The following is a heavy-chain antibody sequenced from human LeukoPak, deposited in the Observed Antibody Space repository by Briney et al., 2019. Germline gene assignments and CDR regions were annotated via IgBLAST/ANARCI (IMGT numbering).Heavy chain of an antibody. J-gene: IGHJ4*02. CDR3: ARCRYSSGWYRSYLDY. CDR2: INHSGST. D-gene: IGHD6-19*01. CDR1: GGSFSGYY. Sequence: SETLSLTCAVYGGSFSGYYWSWIRQPPGKGLEWIGEINHSGSTNYNPSLKSRVTISVDTSKNQFSLKLSSVTAADTAVYYCARCRYSSGWYRSYLDYWGQGTLVTVSS. V-gene: IGHV4-34*01.